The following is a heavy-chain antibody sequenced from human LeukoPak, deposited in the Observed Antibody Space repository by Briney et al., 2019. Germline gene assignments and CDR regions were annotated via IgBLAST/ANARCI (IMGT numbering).Heavy chain of an antibody. CDR3: ARDPGIVGAIVDAFDI. CDR1: GYTFTGYY. J-gene: IGHJ3*02. Sequence: ASVKVSCKASGYTFTGYYMHWVRQAPGQGLEWMGWINPNSGGTKYAQKFQGRVTMTRDTSISTAYMELSSLTSDDTAVYYCARDPGIVGAIVDAFDIWGQGTMVTVSS. D-gene: IGHD1-26*01. CDR2: INPNSGGT. V-gene: IGHV1-2*02.